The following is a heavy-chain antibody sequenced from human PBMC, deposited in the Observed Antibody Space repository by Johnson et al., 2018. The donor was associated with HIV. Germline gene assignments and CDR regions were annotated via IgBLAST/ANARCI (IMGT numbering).Heavy chain of an antibody. CDR2: IRYDGSNR. Sequence: QMHLVESGGGVVQPGGSLRLSCAASGFTFSTYGMHWVRQAPGKGLEWVAFIRYDGSNRYYADSVKGRFTISRDNSKNTLYLQMNSLRAEDTALYYCARVGEYCSSTSCSGAFDIWGQGTMVTVSS. CDR1: GFTFSTYG. J-gene: IGHJ3*02. CDR3: ARVGEYCSSTSCSGAFDI. V-gene: IGHV3-30*02. D-gene: IGHD2-2*01.